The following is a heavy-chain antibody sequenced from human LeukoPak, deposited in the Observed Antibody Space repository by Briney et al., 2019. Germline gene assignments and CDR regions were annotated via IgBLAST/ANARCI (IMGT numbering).Heavy chain of an antibody. V-gene: IGHV4-34*01. D-gene: IGHD1-14*01. CDR2: INHGGST. J-gene: IGHJ6*03. CDR3: ARVRYLVLYYYMDV. CDR1: GGSFSGYY. Sequence: SETLSLTCAVYGGSFSGYYWSWIRQPPGKGLEWMGQINHGGSTNYNPSLKSRVTISVYTSKNQFPLKLSSVTAADTAVYYCARVRYLVLYYYMDVWGKGTTVTVSS.